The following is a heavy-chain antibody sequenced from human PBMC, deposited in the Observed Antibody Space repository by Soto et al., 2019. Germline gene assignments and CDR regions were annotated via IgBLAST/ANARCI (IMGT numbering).Heavy chain of an antibody. D-gene: IGHD3-22*01. Sequence: PSETLSLTCTVSGGSISSGGYYWSWIRQHPGKGLEWIGYIYYSGSTYYNPSLKSRVTISVDTSKNQFSLKLSSVTAADTAVYYCARVGDYYDSSGYWNWFDPWGQGTLVTVSS. CDR2: IYYSGST. V-gene: IGHV4-31*03. CDR1: GGSISSGGYY. CDR3: ARVGDYYDSSGYWNWFDP. J-gene: IGHJ5*02.